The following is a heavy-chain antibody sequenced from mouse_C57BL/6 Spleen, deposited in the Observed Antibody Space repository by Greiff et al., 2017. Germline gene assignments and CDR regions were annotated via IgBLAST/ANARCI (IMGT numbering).Heavy chain of an antibody. J-gene: IGHJ4*01. Sequence: QVQLQESGPELVKPGASVKISCKASGYSFTSYYIHWVKQRPGQGLEWIGWIYPGSGNTKYNEKFKGKATLTADTSSSTACMQLSSLTSEDSAVYYCARSKLDYAMDYWGQGTSVTVSS. CDR2: IYPGSGNT. V-gene: IGHV1-66*01. CDR1: GYSFTSYY. CDR3: ARSKLDYAMDY.